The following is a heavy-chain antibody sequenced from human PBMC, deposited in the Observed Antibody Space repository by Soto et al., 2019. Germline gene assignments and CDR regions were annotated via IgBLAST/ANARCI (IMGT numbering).Heavy chain of an antibody. Sequence: QVQLVESGGGVVQPGRSLKISCAASGFNFRDYAMYWIRQAPGKGLEWVAVIWYDGSNEFYADSVRGRFTISKDISQATLYLQMNSLRGEDTAVYYCARDRRIGSSEGIDQWGQGTLVTVSS. D-gene: IGHD3-10*01. J-gene: IGHJ4*02. CDR3: ARDRRIGSSEGIDQ. V-gene: IGHV3-33*01. CDR2: IWYDGSNE. CDR1: GFNFRDYA.